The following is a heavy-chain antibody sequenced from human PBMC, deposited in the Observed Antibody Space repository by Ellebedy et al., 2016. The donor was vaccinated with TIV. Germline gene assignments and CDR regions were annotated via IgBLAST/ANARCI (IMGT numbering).Heavy chain of an antibody. CDR2: INHSGST. J-gene: IGHJ6*03. CDR1: GGSFSGYY. Sequence: GSLRLSXAVYGGSFSGYYWSWIRQPPGKGLEWIGEINHSGSTNYNPSLKSRVTISVDTSKNQFSLKLTSVTAADTAVYYCARERVYYDSSGYLYYYYYYMDVWGKGTTVTVSS. V-gene: IGHV4-34*01. D-gene: IGHD3-22*01. CDR3: ARERVYYDSSGYLYYYYYYMDV.